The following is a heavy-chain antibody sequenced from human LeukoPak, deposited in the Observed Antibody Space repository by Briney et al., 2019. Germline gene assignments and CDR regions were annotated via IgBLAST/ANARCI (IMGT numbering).Heavy chain of an antibody. CDR2: ISSSSSYI. CDR1: GFTFSSYS. CDR3: ARKTVGDFDY. J-gene: IGHJ4*02. D-gene: IGHD1-26*01. V-gene: IGHV3-21*01. Sequence: PGGSLRLSCAASGFTFSSYSMNRVRQAPGKGLEWVSSISSSSSYIYYADSVKGRFTISRDNAKNSLYLQMNSLRAEDTAVYYCARKTVGDFDYWGQGTLVTVSS.